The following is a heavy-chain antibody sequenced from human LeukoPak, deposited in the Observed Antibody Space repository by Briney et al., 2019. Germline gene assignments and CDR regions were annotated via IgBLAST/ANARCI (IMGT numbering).Heavy chain of an antibody. Sequence: GGSLRLSCAASGFSFSSYAMNWVRQAPGKGLEWVSIIFGNGDTTYYADSVKGRFTVSRDNSKNTLYLQMNSLRAEDTAVYYCAKDQSTGWWFPEYYFDYWGQGTLVTVSS. V-gene: IGHV3-23*01. CDR1: GFSFSSYA. CDR2: IFGNGDTT. J-gene: IGHJ4*02. CDR3: AKDQSTGWWFPEYYFDY. D-gene: IGHD2-8*02.